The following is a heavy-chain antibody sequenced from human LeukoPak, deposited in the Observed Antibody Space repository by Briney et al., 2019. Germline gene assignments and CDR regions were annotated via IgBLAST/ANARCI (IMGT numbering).Heavy chain of an antibody. J-gene: IGHJ4*02. D-gene: IGHD3-10*01. Sequence: GGSLRLSCAASGFTFSTHWMHWVRQTPGKGLVWVSRISPDGSRTAYADSVKGRFTISRDNARDTLYLQLNSLGAEDTAVYYCARVSSLWSFDYWGQGTLVIVSS. CDR2: ISPDGSRT. CDR1: GFTFSTHW. V-gene: IGHV3-74*01. CDR3: ARVSSLWSFDY.